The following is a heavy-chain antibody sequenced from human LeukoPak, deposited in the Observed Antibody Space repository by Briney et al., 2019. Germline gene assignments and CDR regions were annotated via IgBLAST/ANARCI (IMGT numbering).Heavy chain of an antibody. J-gene: IGHJ5*02. CDR3: ASLLNTGSWFPNWFDP. D-gene: IGHD6-13*01. CDR2: IFHSGST. CDR1: GGSISTSSSNW. Sequence: SETLSLTCAVSGGSISTSSSNWWSWVRQPPGKGLEWIGEIFHSGSTNYNPSLKSRVTISVDKSKNQFSLKLSSLTAADTAVYYCASLLNTGSWFPNWFDPWGQGTLVTVSS. V-gene: IGHV4-4*02.